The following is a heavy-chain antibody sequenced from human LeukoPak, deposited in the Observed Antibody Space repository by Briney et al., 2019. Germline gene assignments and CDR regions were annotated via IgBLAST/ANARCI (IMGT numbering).Heavy chain of an antibody. D-gene: IGHD2-15*01. J-gene: IGHJ6*02. V-gene: IGHV3-23*01. CDR3: AKDRRYCSGGSCTYYYYFGMDV. CDR2: MSGSGGST. CDR1: GFTFSSYA. Sequence: PGGSLRLSCAASGFTFSSYAMSWVRQAPGKGLEWVSAMSGSGGSTYYADSVKGRFTISRDNSKNTLYLQMNSLRAEDTAAYYCAKDRRYCSGGSCTYYYYFGMDVWGQGTTVTVSS.